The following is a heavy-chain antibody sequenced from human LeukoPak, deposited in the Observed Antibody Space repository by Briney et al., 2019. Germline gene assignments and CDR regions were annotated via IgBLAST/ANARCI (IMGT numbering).Heavy chain of an antibody. D-gene: IGHD3-9*01. Sequence: PGRSLRLSCAASGFTFSSYAMHWVRQAPGKGLEWVAVISYDGSNKYYGDSVKGRFTISRDNSKSTLYLQMNSLRAEDTAVYYCAKVRDDYDILTDLDYWGQGTLVTVSS. CDR3: AKVRDDYDILTDLDY. CDR1: GFTFSSYA. V-gene: IGHV3-30*04. CDR2: ISYDGSNK. J-gene: IGHJ4*02.